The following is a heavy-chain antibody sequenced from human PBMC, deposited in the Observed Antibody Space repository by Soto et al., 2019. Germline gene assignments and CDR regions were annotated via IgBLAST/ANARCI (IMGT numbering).Heavy chain of an antibody. CDR3: AKGQVVILDSNYVTD. J-gene: IGHJ4*02. V-gene: IGHV3-30*18. CDR1: GYTFTGYY. D-gene: IGHD4-4*01. CDR2: ISYDGSNK. Sequence: SCKASGYTFTGYYMHWVRQAPGKGLEWVAVISYDGSNKYYADSVKGRFTISRDNSKNTLYLQMNSLRAEDTAVYYCAKGQVVILDSNYVTDWGQGTLVTVSS.